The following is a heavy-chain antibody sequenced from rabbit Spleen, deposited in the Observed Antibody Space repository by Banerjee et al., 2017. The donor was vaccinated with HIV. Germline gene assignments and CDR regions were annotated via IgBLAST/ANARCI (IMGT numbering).Heavy chain of an antibody. CDR1: GFSFSSSYY. CDR2: IYAGSSGST. Sequence: QEQLEESGGDLVKPEGSLTLTCKASGFSFSSSYYMCWVRQAPGKGLECIACIYAGSSGSTYYASWAKGRFTISKTSSTTVTLQMTSLTAADTATYFCARDLVAVIGWNFNLWGPGTLVTVS. J-gene: IGHJ4*01. CDR3: ARDLVAVIGWNFNL. V-gene: IGHV1S45*01. D-gene: IGHD1-1*01.